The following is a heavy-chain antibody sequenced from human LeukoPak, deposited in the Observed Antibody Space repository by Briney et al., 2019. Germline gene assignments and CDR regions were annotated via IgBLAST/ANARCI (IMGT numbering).Heavy chain of an antibody. CDR2: TSYDGGIK. Sequence: GGSLRLSCAASGFTFNIYAMHWVRQAPGKGLEWVALTSYDGGIKYYADSVKGRFTISRDNSKSTLYLQMNFLRADDTAVYYCARDGVDAFDIWGQGTMVTVSS. CDR3: ARDGVDAFDI. J-gene: IGHJ3*02. D-gene: IGHD3-16*01. V-gene: IGHV3-30*01. CDR1: GFTFNIYA.